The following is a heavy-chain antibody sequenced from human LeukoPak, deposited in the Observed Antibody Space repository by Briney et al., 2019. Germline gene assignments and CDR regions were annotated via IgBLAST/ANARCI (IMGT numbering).Heavy chain of an antibody. V-gene: IGHV4-38-2*02. CDR2: IYHSGST. CDR3: ASRIGYGCDY. J-gene: IGHJ4*02. CDR1: GYSISSGYY. D-gene: IGHD5-12*01. Sequence: KSSETLSLTCTVSGYSISSGYYWGWIRQPPGKGLEWIGSIYHSGSTYYNPSLQSRVTMSVDTSKNQFSLKLSSVTAADTAVYYCASRIGYGCDYWARGPGAPSTQ.